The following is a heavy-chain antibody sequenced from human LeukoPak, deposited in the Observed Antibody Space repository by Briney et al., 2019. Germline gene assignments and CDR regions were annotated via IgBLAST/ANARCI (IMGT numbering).Heavy chain of an antibody. CDR2: IYPGDSDT. CDR1: GYSFTNYW. D-gene: IGHD1-26*01. Sequence: GESLQISCKGSGYSFTNYWIGWVRQMPGKGLEWMGIIYPGDSDTRYSPSFQGQVAISADKSISTAYLQWSSLKASDTAMYYCAILGGSYNYPVHFWGQGTLVTVSS. CDR3: AILGGSYNYPVHF. V-gene: IGHV5-51*01. J-gene: IGHJ4*02.